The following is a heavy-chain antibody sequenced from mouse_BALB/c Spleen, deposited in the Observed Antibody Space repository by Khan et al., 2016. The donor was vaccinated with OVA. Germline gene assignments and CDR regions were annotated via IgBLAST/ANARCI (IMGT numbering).Heavy chain of an antibody. J-gene: IGHJ2*01. D-gene: IGHD1-2*01. CDR1: GYTLTSYY. V-gene: IGHV1S56*01. CDR3: ARGYYGYPDY. CDR2: IYPVDGST. Sequence: QVQLQQSGPELVRPGASVKMSCKASGYTLTSYYIHWVKQRPGQGLEWIGWIYPVDGSTKYNEKFKGKTTLTADTSSSTASMLLSSLTSEDSAIYFCARGYYGYPDYWGQGTTLTVSS.